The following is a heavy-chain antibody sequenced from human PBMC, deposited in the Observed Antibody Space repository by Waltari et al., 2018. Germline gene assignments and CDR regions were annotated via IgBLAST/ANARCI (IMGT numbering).Heavy chain of an antibody. V-gene: IGHV4-39*07. D-gene: IGHD2-21*02. J-gene: IGHJ4*02. CDR1: GGSISSTTYY. CDR2: IHYSGNT. Sequence: QLQLQESGPRLVRPSETLSLTCTVSGGSISSTTYYWAWIRQTPGKGLEWIGYIHYSGNTYYNPSLRSRVTISVDTSQNQFSLNLRSVTAADTAVYFCARRVVTTGGVDYWGQGTLVTVSS. CDR3: ARRVVTTGGVDY.